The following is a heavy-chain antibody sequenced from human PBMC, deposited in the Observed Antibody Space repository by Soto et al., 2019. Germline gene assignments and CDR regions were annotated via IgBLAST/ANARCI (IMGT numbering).Heavy chain of an antibody. J-gene: IGHJ4*02. D-gene: IGHD1-1*01. CDR3: AKDPPTTGTTFDY. V-gene: IGHV3-23*01. CDR1: GFTFSSFA. Sequence: TASGFTFSSFAMSWVRQAPGKGLEWVSTINKSGGSTYYADSVKGRFTISRDNSKNMLFLQINGLRAEDTAVYYCAKDPPTTGTTFDYWGRGTLVTVSS. CDR2: INKSGGST.